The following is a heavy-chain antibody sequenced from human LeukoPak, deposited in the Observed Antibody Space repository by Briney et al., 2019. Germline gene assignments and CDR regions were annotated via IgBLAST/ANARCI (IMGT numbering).Heavy chain of an antibody. Sequence: KPAETLSLTCDVSGSSITSDYLWVWIRHSPGEALEGIGSIFHPEPTYYNASLKSRFTISADTYNSPFSLKLKSVTAADTDVYSCARKVFLIDDRSPFDSWGQGTLVIVSS. J-gene: IGHJ4*02. CDR1: GSSITSDYL. CDR2: IFHPEPT. D-gene: IGHD1-14*01. V-gene: IGHV4-38-2*01. CDR3: ARKVFLIDDRSPFDS.